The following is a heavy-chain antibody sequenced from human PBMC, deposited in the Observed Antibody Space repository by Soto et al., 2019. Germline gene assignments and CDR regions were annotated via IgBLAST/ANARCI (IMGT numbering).Heavy chain of an antibody. CDR1: GYTFTSYG. CDR2: TIPIFGNT. V-gene: IGHV1-18*01. D-gene: IGHD2-21*02. Sequence: ASVKVSCKTSGYTFTSYGISCARQSPGQGLEWMGGTIPIFGNTNYAQKLQGRVTMTTDTSTSTAYMELRSLRSDDTAVYYCARHDCGGDCYFDYWGQGTLVTVSS. CDR3: ARHDCGGDCYFDY. J-gene: IGHJ4*02.